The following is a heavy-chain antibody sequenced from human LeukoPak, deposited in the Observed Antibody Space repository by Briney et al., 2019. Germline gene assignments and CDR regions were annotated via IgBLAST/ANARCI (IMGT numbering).Heavy chain of an antibody. J-gene: IGHJ3*02. CDR2: IYPGDSDT. D-gene: IGHD3-10*01. V-gene: IGHV5-51*01. Sequence: GESLKISCKGSGYSFTSYRIGWLRQMPGKGLEWMGIIYPGDSDTRYSPSFQGQVTISADKSISTAYLQWSSLKASDTAMYYCARLRRGARDAFDIWGQGTMVTVSS. CDR3: ARLRRGARDAFDI. CDR1: GYSFTSYR.